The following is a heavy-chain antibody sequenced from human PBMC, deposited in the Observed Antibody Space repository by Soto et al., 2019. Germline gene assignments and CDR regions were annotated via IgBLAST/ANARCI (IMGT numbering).Heavy chain of an antibody. Sequence: QVQLVQSGAEVKKPGSSVKVSCKASGGTFSSYAISWVRQAPGQGLEWMGGIIPIFGTANYAQKFQGRVTITADESTSTAYMELSSLRFEDTAVYYCARDASVWYSSGWYSRWFDPWGQGTLVTVSS. J-gene: IGHJ5*02. D-gene: IGHD6-19*01. CDR2: IIPIFGTA. CDR3: ARDASVWYSSGWYSRWFDP. CDR1: GGTFSSYA. V-gene: IGHV1-69*12.